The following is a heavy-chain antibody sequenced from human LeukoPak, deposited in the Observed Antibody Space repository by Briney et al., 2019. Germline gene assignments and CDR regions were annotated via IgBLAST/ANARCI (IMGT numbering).Heavy chain of an antibody. D-gene: IGHD2-21*02. CDR2: IYYSGST. CDR1: GGSIRTYY. V-gene: IGHV4-59*08. CDR3: ARRKGCGDDCSYDAFDI. J-gene: IGHJ3*02. Sequence: PSETLSLTCTVSGGSIRTYYWSWIRQPPGKGLEWIGYIYYSGSTNYNPSLKSRVTISVDTSKNQFSLKPSSVTAADTAVYYCARRKGCGDDCSYDAFDIWGQGTMVTVSS.